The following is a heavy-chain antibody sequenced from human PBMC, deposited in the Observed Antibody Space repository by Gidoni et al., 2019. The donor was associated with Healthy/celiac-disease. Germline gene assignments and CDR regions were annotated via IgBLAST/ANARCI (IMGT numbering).Heavy chain of an antibody. V-gene: IGHV3-30*04. J-gene: IGHJ2*01. D-gene: IGHD3-22*01. CDR2: ISYDGSNK. CDR3: AREFLVGTVGYYVPGLYFDL. Sequence: QVQLVESGGGVVQPGRSLRLSCAASGFTFSSYAMHWVRQAPGKGLEWVAVISYDGSNKYYADSVKGRFTISRDNSKNTLYLQMNSLRAEDTAVYYCAREFLVGTVGYYVPGLYFDLWGRGTLVTVSS. CDR1: GFTFSSYA.